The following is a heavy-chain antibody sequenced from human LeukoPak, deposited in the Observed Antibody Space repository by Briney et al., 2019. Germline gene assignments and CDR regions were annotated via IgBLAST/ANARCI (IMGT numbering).Heavy chain of an antibody. J-gene: IGHJ3*02. CDR1: GFTFDDYA. V-gene: IGHV3-43*02. CDR3: AKILNPHAFDI. D-gene: IGHD1-14*01. Sequence: HPGGSLRLSCAASGFTFDDYAMHWVRQAPGKGPEWVSYVTANGGGTYYAASVKGRFVISRDNSKNSVYLQINILRPEDTALYYCAKILNPHAFDIWGQGTMVTVSS. CDR2: VTANGGGT.